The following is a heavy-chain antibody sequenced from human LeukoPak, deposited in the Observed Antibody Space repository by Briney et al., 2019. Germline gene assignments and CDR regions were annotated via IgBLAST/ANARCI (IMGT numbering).Heavy chain of an antibody. CDR2: IYHSGST. J-gene: IGHJ4*02. V-gene: IGHV4-30-2*01. CDR3: ARADLGALDYYFDY. D-gene: IGHD4/OR15-4a*01. CDR1: AGYSGSGGHS. Sequence: KPSETLSLTCTVSAGYSGSGGHSWSWIRQPPGKGLEWIGYIYHSGSTYYNPSLKSRVTISVDRSKNQFSLKLSSVTAADTAVYYCARADLGALDYYFDYWGQGTLVTVSS.